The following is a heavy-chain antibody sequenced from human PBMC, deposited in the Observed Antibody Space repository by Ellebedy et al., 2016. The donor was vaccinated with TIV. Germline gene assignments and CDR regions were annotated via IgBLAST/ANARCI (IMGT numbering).Heavy chain of an antibody. CDR2: NYHAGNT. CDR3: GLAARPDKTFDL. J-gene: IGHJ2*01. Sequence: MPSETLSLTCAVSGGSISSHNWWTWVRQPPGKGLEWIGENYHAGNTGYNSSLKSRVTLSVDKSKNQFSLNLISVTAADMTVYYCGLAARPDKTFDLWGRGTLVTVSS. V-gene: IGHV4-4*02. D-gene: IGHD6-6*01. CDR1: GGSISSHNW.